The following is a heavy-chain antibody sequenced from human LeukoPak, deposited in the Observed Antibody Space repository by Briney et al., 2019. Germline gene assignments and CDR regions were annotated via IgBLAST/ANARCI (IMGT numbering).Heavy chain of an antibody. CDR2: ISGSGGST. D-gene: IGHD3-16*01. CDR3: AKVPAGGLDDYYFDY. CDR1: GVTFSSYA. J-gene: IGHJ4*02. V-gene: IGHV3-23*01. Sequence: GSLRLSCAASGVTFSSYAMSWVRQAPGKGLEWVSAISGSGGSTYYTDSVKGRFTIYRDNSKNTLYLQMNSLRAEDTAVYYCAKVPAGGLDDYYFDYWGQGTLVTVSS.